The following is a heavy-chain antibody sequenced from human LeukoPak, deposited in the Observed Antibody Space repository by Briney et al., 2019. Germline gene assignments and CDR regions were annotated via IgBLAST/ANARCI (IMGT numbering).Heavy chain of an antibody. V-gene: IGHV3-23*01. D-gene: IGHD7-27*01. J-gene: IGHJ4*02. CDR1: GFTVGSNY. CDR2: ITTSDGNT. CDR3: AKDGGLWVSAHWGDS. Sequence: GGSLRLSCAASGFTVGSNYMSWVRQAPGKGLEWVSTITTSDGNTYYADSVKGRFTVSRDNSKNTLFLQMNSLRAEDTAVYYCAKDGGLWVSAHWGDSWGRGTLVTVSS.